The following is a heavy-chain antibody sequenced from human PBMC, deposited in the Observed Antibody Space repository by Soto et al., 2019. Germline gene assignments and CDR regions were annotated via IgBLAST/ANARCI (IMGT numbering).Heavy chain of an antibody. Sequence: QVQLQESGPGLVKPSETLSLTCTVSGDSISSSRYYWGWIRQPPGRGLEWIGTINHSGTTSYYPSLKRPVSISGDKSKKPFSLRLSSVTAADTAVYFCARCSYSSGWSHRWGKGTLVTLSS. CDR3: ARCSYSSGWSHR. V-gene: IGHV4-39*01. CDR1: GDSISSSRYY. D-gene: IGHD6-19*01. J-gene: IGHJ5*02. CDR2: INHSGTT.